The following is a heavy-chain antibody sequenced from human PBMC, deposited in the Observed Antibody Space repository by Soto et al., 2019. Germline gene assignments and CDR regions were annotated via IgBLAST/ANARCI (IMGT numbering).Heavy chain of an antibody. D-gene: IGHD1-26*01. Sequence: SETLSLTCSVSGASVSRDDYYYSWIRQTPGKGLEWIGYIYYTGSTNYNPSLKSRVTISLDTSKNQISLKLTSVTAADTAVYYCAAGYSGTFWAWGQGILVTVSS. CDR2: IYYTGST. J-gene: IGHJ5*02. CDR1: GASVSRDDYY. V-gene: IGHV4-61*08. CDR3: AAGYSGTFWA.